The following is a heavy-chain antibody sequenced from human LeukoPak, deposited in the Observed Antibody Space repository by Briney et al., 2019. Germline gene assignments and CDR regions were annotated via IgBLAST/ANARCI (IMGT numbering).Heavy chain of an antibody. CDR1: GGSISSSSYY. CDR3: ARDRGYSYGTIHGVY. CDR2: IYYSGST. D-gene: IGHD5-18*01. J-gene: IGHJ4*02. V-gene: IGHV4-39*07. Sequence: SETLSLTCTVSGGSISSSSYYWGWIRQPPGKGLEWIGSIYYSGSTNYNPSLKSRVTISVDTSKNQFSLRLSSVTAADTAVYYCARDRGYSYGTIHGVYWGQGTLVTVSS.